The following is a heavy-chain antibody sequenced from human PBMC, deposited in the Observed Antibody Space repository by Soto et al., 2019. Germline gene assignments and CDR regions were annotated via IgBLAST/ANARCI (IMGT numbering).Heavy chain of an antibody. CDR1: GGTFSSYA. D-gene: IGHD6-6*01. Sequence: QVQLVQSGAEVKKPGSSVKVSCKASGGTFSSYAISWVRQAPGQGLEWMGGIIPIFGTANYAQKFQGRVTITADESTSTAYMELSGLRSEDTAVYYCARVGSWRQLDRFDYWGQGTLVTVSS. CDR3: ARVGSWRQLDRFDY. V-gene: IGHV1-69*12. CDR2: IIPIFGTA. J-gene: IGHJ4*02.